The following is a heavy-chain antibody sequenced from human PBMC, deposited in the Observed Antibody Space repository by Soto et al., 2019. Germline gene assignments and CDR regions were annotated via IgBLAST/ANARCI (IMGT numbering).Heavy chain of an antibody. CDR3: ARWSYLDY. Sequence: GGSLRLPCVASGFSFRSYALSWARHSTGKGVEWDTTIRGCDGKTFYADSVKGRLSITRDTSQSTIFRQMNSLRADDAAMYYCARWSYLDYWGQGTRVTVSS. CDR1: GFSFRSYA. D-gene: IGHD3-3*01. CDR2: IRGCDGKT. V-gene: IGHV3-23*01. J-gene: IGHJ4*02.